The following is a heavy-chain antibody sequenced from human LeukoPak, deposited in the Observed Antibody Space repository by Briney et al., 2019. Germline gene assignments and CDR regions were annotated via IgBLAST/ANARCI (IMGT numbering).Heavy chain of an antibody. J-gene: IGHJ4*02. Sequence: GRSLRLSCAASGFTFSGYAIHWVRQAPGKGLEWVAVISYDGSNKFYADSVKGRFTISRDNSKNSLYLQMNSLRAEDTAVYYCARDGPPAAGTPYWGQGTLVTVSS. CDR2: ISYDGSNK. CDR1: GFTFSGYA. D-gene: IGHD6-13*01. V-gene: IGHV3-30*04. CDR3: ARDGPPAAGTPY.